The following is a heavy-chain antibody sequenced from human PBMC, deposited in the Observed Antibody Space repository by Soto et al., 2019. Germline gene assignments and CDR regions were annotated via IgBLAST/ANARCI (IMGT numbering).Heavy chain of an antibody. D-gene: IGHD3-10*01. CDR3: ERGRGVTMVRGVIPTYYWYFDL. V-gene: IGHV1-8*01. Sequence: ASVKVSCKASGYTFTSYDINWVRQATGQGLEWMGWMNPNSGNTGYAQKFQGRVTMTRNTSISTAYMELSSLRSEDTAVYYCERGRGVTMVRGVIPTYYWYFDLWGRGTLVTVSS. CDR2: MNPNSGNT. CDR1: GYTFTSYD. J-gene: IGHJ2*01.